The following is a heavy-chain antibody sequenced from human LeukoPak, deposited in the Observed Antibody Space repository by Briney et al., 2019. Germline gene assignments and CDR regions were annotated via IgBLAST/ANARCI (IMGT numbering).Heavy chain of an antibody. CDR2: INVEGTTT. J-gene: IGHJ4*02. D-gene: IGHD3-10*01. Sequence: GGSLRLSCAGSGFTFTRFWMHWVRQAPGKGLVWVSRINVEGTTTTYADSVEGRFSISRGENTLYLQMNHLRVDGTAVYYCTRGGEEPFDYWGQGTLVTVSS. CDR1: GFTFTRFW. CDR3: TRGGEEPFDY. V-gene: IGHV3-74*01.